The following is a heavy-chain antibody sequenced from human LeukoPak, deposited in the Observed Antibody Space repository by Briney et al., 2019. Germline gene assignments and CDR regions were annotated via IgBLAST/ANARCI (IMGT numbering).Heavy chain of an antibody. CDR3: ARTMKPYYFDY. J-gene: IGHJ4*02. V-gene: IGHV4-31*03. Sequence: SQTLSLTCTVSGGSISSGVYYWSWIRQHPGKGLEWIGYIYYSGSTYYNPSLKSRATISVDTSKNQFSLKLSSVTAADTAVYYCARTMKPYYFDYWGQGTLVTVSS. D-gene: IGHD1-14*01. CDR1: GGSISSGVYY. CDR2: IYYSGST.